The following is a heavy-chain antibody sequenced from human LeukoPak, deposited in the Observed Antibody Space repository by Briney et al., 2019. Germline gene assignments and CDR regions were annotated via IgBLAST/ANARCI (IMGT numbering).Heavy chain of an antibody. CDR2: IIPNRGGT. V-gene: IGHV1-2*02. J-gene: IGHJ4*02. Sequence: AAPKASCKAPGYTFTGYYMHWVREAPGQGLEWMGWIIPNRGGTNYAQKVQGRVTMTRDTSISTAYMELSRLRSDDTAVYYCARPRIGVDSRSWYADYYFDYWGQGTLVTVSS. CDR1: GYTFTGYY. CDR3: ARPRIGVDSRSWYADYYFDY. D-gene: IGHD6-13*01.